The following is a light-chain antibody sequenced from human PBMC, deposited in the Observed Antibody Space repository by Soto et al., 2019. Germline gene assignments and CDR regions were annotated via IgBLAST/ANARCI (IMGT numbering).Light chain of an antibody. J-gene: IGKJ1*01. CDR3: QEYSSCS. V-gene: IGKV1-5*01. CDR2: YAS. CDR1: QSIGSC. Sequence: PSTLSASVRDSVTLTFRDSQSIGSCLAWYQQKPGKAPKLLIYYASSFESGVPSRFSGSTSGTEFPLTIRSLQADEFATYYCQEYSSCSFGQGTKVDIK.